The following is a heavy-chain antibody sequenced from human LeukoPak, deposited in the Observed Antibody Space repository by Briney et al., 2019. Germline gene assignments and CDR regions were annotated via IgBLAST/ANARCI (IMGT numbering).Heavy chain of an antibody. V-gene: IGHV3-30*03. Sequence: GGSLRLSCAASGFTFRNYGMHWVRQAPGKGLEWVAIISYDGSNKYYTDSVRGRFTISRDNSKSILYLQMNSLRAEDTAIYYCAGDRKSGNFLGEFDHWGLGTLVTVSS. CDR2: ISYDGSNK. CDR3: AGDRKSGNFLGEFDH. D-gene: IGHD1-26*01. CDR1: GFTFRNYG. J-gene: IGHJ5*02.